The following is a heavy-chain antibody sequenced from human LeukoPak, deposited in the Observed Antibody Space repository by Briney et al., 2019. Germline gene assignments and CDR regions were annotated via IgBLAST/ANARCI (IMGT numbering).Heavy chain of an antibody. D-gene: IGHD3-22*01. CDR3: ANDGAYYDSNTDAFDI. Sequence: GGSLRLSCAASGFTFSSSDMHWVRQAPGKGLEWVANIKQDGSEKYYVDSVKGRFTASRGNSKNTLYLQMNSLRAEDTAVYYCANDGAYYDSNTDAFDIWGQGTMVTVSS. CDR1: GFTFSSSD. J-gene: IGHJ3*02. CDR2: IKQDGSEK. V-gene: IGHV3-7*03.